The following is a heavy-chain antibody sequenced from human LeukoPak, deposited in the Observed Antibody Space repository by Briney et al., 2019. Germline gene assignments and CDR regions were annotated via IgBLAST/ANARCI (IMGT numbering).Heavy chain of an antibody. Sequence: SETLSLTCSVSGVSIRSSSYYWGWIRQPPGKGLKWIGSIYYSGSSYYNPSLKSRVTISVDTSKNQFSLKLSSVTAADTAVYYCARHNTAIWYFDLWGRGTLVTVSS. CDR3: ARHNTAIWYFDL. CDR1: GVSIRSSSYY. D-gene: IGHD2-21*02. V-gene: IGHV4-39*01. CDR2: IYYSGSS. J-gene: IGHJ2*01.